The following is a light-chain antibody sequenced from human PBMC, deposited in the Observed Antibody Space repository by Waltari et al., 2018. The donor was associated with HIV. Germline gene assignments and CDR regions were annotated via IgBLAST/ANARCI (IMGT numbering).Light chain of an antibody. V-gene: IGLV1-44*01. Sequence: QSVLTQPHSASGTPGQRVIISCSGSNSTVGSDVVTWYQQLPGTAPKLLIYGDKERPSGVPDRFSGSKSGASASLAISDLQSEDEAEYYCAAWDARLNEYLFGTGTKVTVL. J-gene: IGLJ1*01. CDR2: GDK. CDR3: AAWDARLNEYL. CDR1: NSTVGSDV.